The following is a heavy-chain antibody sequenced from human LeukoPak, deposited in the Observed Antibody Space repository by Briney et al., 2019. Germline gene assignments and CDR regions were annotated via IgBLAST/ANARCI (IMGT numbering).Heavy chain of an antibody. CDR1: GFTFKGYG. CDR2: INWNGGGT. Sequence: GRSPRLSCAATGFTFKGYGMHWVRQPPGKGLEWVSSINWNGGGTDYADSVKGRFTISRDNAKNSLYLQLSSLRPEDTALYYCAKHMRATNTYSFFGLDVWGQGTTVTVSS. CDR3: AKHMRATNTYSFFGLDV. V-gene: IGHV3-9*01. J-gene: IGHJ6*02. D-gene: IGHD1-26*01.